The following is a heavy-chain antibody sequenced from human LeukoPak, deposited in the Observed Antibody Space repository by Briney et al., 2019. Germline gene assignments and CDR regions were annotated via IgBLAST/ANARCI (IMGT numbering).Heavy chain of an antibody. CDR3: HPHYYGSGSLSWLDP. J-gene: IGHJ5*02. CDR2: ISSNSDFT. D-gene: IGHD3-10*01. CDR1: GFIFTSYS. V-gene: IGHV3-21*01. Sequence: PGGSLRLSCEASGFIFTSYSMNWVRQAPGQGLEWVSSISSNSDFTYYIHSVKGRFTISRDNPKNSLYLQMNRLRAAGTAVYYCHPHYYGSGSLSWLDPWGQGTLVTVSS.